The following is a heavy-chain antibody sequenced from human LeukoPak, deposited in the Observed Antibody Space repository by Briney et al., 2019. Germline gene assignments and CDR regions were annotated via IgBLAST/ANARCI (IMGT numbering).Heavy chain of an antibody. D-gene: IGHD6-19*01. CDR3: ARSTVAATVAFDI. Sequence: GGSLRLSCAASGFTFSSYTMNLVRQAPGKGLEWVSSISSSSSYIYYADSVKGRFTISRDNAKNSLYLQMNSLGAEDTAVYYCARSTVAATVAFDIWGQRTMVTVS. CDR1: GFTFSSYT. J-gene: IGHJ3*02. V-gene: IGHV3-21*01. CDR2: ISSSSSYI.